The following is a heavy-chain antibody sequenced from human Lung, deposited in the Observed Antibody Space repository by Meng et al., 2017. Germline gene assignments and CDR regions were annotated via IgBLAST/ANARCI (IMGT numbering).Heavy chain of an antibody. CDR1: GGSFSDYY. CDR3: ARGPTTMAHDFDY. D-gene: IGHD4-11*01. Sequence: LQKGGAGVLKPSEPLSLTCVVSGGSFSDYYWSWIRQPPGKGLEWIGEINHSGSTNYNPSLESRATISVDTSQNNLSLKLSSVTAADSAVYYCARGPTTMAHDFDYWGQGTLVTVSS. CDR2: INHSGST. V-gene: IGHV4-34*01. J-gene: IGHJ4*02.